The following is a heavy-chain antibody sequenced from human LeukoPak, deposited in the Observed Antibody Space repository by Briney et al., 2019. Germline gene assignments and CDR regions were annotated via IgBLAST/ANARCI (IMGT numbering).Heavy chain of an antibody. CDR3: AKTRPLDSSSWSHGDY. Sequence: PGGSLRLSCAASGFTFTNYPMHWVRQAPGKGLEWVSAISGSGDSTYYGDSVKGRFTISRDNSKNTLYLQMNSLRAEDTAVYYCAKTRPLDSSSWSHGDYWGQGTLVTVSS. CDR2: ISGSGDST. V-gene: IGHV3-23*01. J-gene: IGHJ4*02. CDR1: GFTFTNYP. D-gene: IGHD6-13*01.